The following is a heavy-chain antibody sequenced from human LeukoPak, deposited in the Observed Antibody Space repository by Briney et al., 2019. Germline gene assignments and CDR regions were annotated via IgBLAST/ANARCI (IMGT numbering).Heavy chain of an antibody. CDR1: GYTLTELS. V-gene: IGHV1-24*01. J-gene: IGHJ6*03. CDR3: ARTHAHFSVGYYYYYMDV. Sequence: GASVKVSCKVSGYTLTELSMHWVRQAPGKGLEWMGGFDPEDGETIYAQKFQGRVTMTRDTSTSTVYMELSSLRSEDTAVYYCARTHAHFSVGYYYYYMDVWGKGTTVTISS. CDR2: FDPEDGET. D-gene: IGHD5/OR15-5a*01.